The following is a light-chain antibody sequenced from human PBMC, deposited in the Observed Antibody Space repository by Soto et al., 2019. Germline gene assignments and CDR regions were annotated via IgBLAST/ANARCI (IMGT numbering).Light chain of an antibody. CDR1: QTINNN. CDR3: QQYDKWPWT. J-gene: IGKJ1*01. Sequence: DIVMTQSPATLSMSPGERATLSCRASQTINNNLAWNQQKPGQAPRLLIYGASTRATGIPDRFSGSGSGTEFTLTISSLQSEDFAVYYCQQYDKWPWTFGQGTKVEIK. CDR2: GAS. V-gene: IGKV3-15*01.